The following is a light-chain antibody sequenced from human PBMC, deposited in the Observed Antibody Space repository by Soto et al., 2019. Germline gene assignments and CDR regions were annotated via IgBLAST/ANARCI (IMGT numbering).Light chain of an antibody. Sequence: EIVLKQPPDTLSLSPGERATLSCRASQSVKNNYLAWYQQKPGQAPRFLIYDASSRATGIPDRFSGSGSGTDFTLTISRLEPEDFAVYYCQQYGSTPLTFGGGTKV. CDR1: QSVKNNY. V-gene: IGKV3-20*01. CDR2: DAS. J-gene: IGKJ4*01. CDR3: QQYGSTPLT.